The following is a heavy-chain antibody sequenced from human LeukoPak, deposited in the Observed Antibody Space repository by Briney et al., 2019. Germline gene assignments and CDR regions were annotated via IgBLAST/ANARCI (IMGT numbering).Heavy chain of an antibody. CDR3: ARRTTYFGWRPSEFRSCFDY. Sequence: SETLSLTCSVSGGSISSSIYWGWIRQPPGKGLEWIGSIYHTGSTYYNPSLKSRATISLDTSKNQFSLKMTSGTAADTAVYYCARRTTYFGWRPSEFRSCFDYWGQGTLVTVSS. J-gene: IGHJ4*02. D-gene: IGHD3-9*01. V-gene: IGHV4-38-2*02. CDR2: IYHTGST. CDR1: GGSISSSIY.